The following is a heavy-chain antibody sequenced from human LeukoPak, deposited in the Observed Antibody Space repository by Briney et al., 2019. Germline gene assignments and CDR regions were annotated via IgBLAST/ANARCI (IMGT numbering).Heavy chain of an antibody. CDR3: ARGISGWYEGAFYFDY. J-gene: IGHJ4*02. CDR1: GFTFSSYA. Sequence: GGSLRLSCAASGFTFSSYAMSWVRQAPGKGLEWVSAISGSGGSTYYADSVKGRFTISRDNAKNSLFLQMNSLRAEDTAVYYCARGISGWYEGAFYFDYWGQGTLVTVSS. CDR2: ISGSGGST. V-gene: IGHV3-23*01. D-gene: IGHD6-19*01.